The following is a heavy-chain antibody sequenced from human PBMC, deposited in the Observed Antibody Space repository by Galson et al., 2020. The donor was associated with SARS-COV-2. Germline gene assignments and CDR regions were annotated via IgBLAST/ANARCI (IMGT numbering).Heavy chain of an antibody. Sequence: QLGESLKISCAASGFTFSSYAMHWVRQAPGKGLEWVAVISYDGSNKYYADSVKGRFTISRDNSKNTLYLQMNSLRAEDTAVYYCARDAGGNLNPWGQGTLVIVSS. J-gene: IGHJ5*02. CDR1: GFTFSSYA. CDR2: ISYDGSNK. D-gene: IGHD2-15*01. V-gene: IGHV3-30*04. CDR3: ARDAGGNLNP.